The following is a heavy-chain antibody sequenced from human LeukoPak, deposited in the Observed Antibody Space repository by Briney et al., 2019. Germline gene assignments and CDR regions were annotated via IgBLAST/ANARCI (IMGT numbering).Heavy chain of an antibody. CDR1: GGSISSSNW. D-gene: IGHD6-13*01. CDR3: ARFRAAADTFNLFDY. V-gene: IGHV4-4*02. CDR2: IYHSGST. Sequence: SSETLSLTCAVSGGSISSSNWWSWVRQPPGKGLEWIGEIYHSGSTNYNPSLKSRVTISVDKSKNQFSLKLSSVTAADTAVYYCARFRAAADTFNLFDYWGQGTLVTVSS. J-gene: IGHJ4*02.